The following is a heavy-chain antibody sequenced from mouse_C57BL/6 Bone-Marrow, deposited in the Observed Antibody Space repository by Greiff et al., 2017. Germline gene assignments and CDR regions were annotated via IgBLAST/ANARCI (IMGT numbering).Heavy chain of an antibody. V-gene: IGHV1-19*01. Sequence: EVKLQESGPVLVKPGASVKMSCKASGYTFTDYYMNWVKQSHGKSLEWIGVINPYNGGTSYNQKFKGKATLTVDKSSSTAYMELNSLTSEDSAVYYCARAGVEIYYDYEGYWGQGTTLTGSS. CDR1: GYTFTDYY. J-gene: IGHJ2*01. CDR3: ARAGVEIYYDYEGY. D-gene: IGHD2-4*01. CDR2: INPYNGGT.